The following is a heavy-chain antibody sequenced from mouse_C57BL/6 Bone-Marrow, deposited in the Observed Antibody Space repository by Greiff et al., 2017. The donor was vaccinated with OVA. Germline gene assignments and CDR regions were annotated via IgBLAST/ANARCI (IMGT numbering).Heavy chain of an antibody. CDR2: IDPENGDT. V-gene: IGHV14-4*01. CDR1: GFNIKDDY. D-gene: IGHD3-2*02. J-gene: IGHJ2*01. CDR3: TTLDSSGYYFDY. Sequence: EVKVVESGAELVRPGASVKLSCTASGFNIKDDYMHWVKQRPEQGLEWIGWIDPENGDTEYASKFQGKATITADTSSNTAYLQLSSLTSEDTAVYYCTTLDSSGYYFDYWGQGTTLTVSS.